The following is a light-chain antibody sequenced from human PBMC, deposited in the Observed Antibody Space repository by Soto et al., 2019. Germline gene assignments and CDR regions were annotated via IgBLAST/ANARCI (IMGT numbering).Light chain of an antibody. Sequence: QSVMTQPPSVSAAPGQKVTMSCSGSSSNIGGNSVSWYQQLPGTAPKLLIYDDNKRPSGIPDRFSGSKSGTSATLGITGFQTGDEADYYCGSWDSSLSAYVVGTGTKLTVL. J-gene: IGLJ1*01. CDR1: SSNIGGNS. CDR3: GSWDSSLSAYV. V-gene: IGLV1-51*01. CDR2: DDN.